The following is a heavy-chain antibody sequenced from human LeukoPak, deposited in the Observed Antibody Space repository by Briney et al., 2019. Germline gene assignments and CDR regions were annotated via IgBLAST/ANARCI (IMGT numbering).Heavy chain of an antibody. CDR2: INPSGGST. V-gene: IGHV1-46*01. CDR3: ARDRGEYCSSTSCQQFDY. CDR1: GYTFTSYY. J-gene: IGHJ4*02. Sequence: KPGASVKVSCKASGYTFTSYYMHWVRQAPGQGLEWMGIINPSGGSTSYAQKFQGRVTMTRDTSTSTVYMELSSLRSEDTAVYYCARDRGEYCSSTSCQQFDYWGQGTLVTVSS. D-gene: IGHD2-2*01.